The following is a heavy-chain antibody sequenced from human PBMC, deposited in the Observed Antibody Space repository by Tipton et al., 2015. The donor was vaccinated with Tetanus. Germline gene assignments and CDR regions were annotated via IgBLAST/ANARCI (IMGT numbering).Heavy chain of an antibody. V-gene: IGHV4-34*01. J-gene: IGHJ4*02. CDR3: ARGLDY. CDR1: GGSFSGYY. Sequence: TLSLTCAVYGGSFSGYYWSWIRQPPGKGLEWIGEINHSGSTNYNPSLKSRVTISVDTSKNRFSLKLSSLTAADTAVYYCARGLDYWGQGTLVTVSS. CDR2: INHSGST.